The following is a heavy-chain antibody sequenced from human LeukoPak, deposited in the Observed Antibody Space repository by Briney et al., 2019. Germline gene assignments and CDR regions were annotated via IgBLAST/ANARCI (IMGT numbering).Heavy chain of an antibody. CDR1: GFTFSNAW. CDR3: AKSVVVVTAISDFFDY. CDR2: ISGSGGIT. D-gene: IGHD2-21*02. Sequence: GGSLRLSCAASGFTFSNAWMSWVRQAPGKGLEWVSSISGSGGITYYADSVKGRFTISRDNSKNTLYLQMNSLRAEDTAIYYCAKSVVVVTAISDFFDYWGQGTLVTVSS. J-gene: IGHJ4*02. V-gene: IGHV3-23*01.